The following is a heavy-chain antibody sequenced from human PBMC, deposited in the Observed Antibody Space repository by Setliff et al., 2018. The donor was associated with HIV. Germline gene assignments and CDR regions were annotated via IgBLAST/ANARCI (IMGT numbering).Heavy chain of an antibody. J-gene: IGHJ4*02. CDR2: IYYSGST. V-gene: IGHV4-39*01. Sequence: SETLSLTCTVSGGSISSRSYYWGWIRQPPGKGLEWIGSIYYSGSTYYNPSLKSRVTISVATSKNQFSLKLSSVTAADTSVYYCATYSSSWPDYWGQGTLVTVSS. CDR3: ATYSSSWPDY. D-gene: IGHD6-13*01. CDR1: GGSISSRSYY.